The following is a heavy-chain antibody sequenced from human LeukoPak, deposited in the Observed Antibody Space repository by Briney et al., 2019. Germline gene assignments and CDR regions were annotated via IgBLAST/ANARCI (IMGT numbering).Heavy chain of an antibody. V-gene: IGHV1-24*01. Sequence: ASVKVSCKVSGYTLTELSMHWVRQAPGKGLEWMRGFDPEDGETIYAQKFQGRVTMTEDTSTDTAYMELSSLRSEDTAVYYCAISLYRYCSSTSCRSIPWFDPWGQGTLVTVSS. D-gene: IGHD2-2*01. CDR3: AISLYRYCSSTSCRSIPWFDP. J-gene: IGHJ5*02. CDR1: GYTLTELS. CDR2: FDPEDGET.